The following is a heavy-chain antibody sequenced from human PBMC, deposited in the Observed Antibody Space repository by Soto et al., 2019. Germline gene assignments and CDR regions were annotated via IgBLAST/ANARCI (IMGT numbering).Heavy chain of an antibody. CDR3: ARGYCTTNICDPWFDP. CDR1: GYSFTSYW. Sequence: PGESLKISCTGVGYSFTSYWIGWLRQMPGKGLEWMGIIYPGDSDTRYSPSFQGQVTISADKSISTVYLQWSSLKASDTAMYYCARGYCTTNICDPWFDPWGQGTLVTVSS. V-gene: IGHV5-51*01. D-gene: IGHD2-8*01. J-gene: IGHJ5*02. CDR2: IYPGDSDT.